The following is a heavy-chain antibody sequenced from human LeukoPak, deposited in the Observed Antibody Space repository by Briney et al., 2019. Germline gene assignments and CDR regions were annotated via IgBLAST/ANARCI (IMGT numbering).Heavy chain of an antibody. J-gene: IGHJ5*02. Sequence: ASVKVSCKASGCTFTDYYIHWVRQAPGQGLEWMGWINPNSGGTYYAQKFQGRVIMTRDTSINTAYMELSRLRSDDTAVYYCARDAQKTPYYFGSGTYYESRWFDPWARETWSPSP. CDR3: ARDAQKTPYYFGSGTYYESRWFDP. D-gene: IGHD3-10*01. CDR2: INPNSGGT. CDR1: GCTFTDYY. V-gene: IGHV1-2*02.